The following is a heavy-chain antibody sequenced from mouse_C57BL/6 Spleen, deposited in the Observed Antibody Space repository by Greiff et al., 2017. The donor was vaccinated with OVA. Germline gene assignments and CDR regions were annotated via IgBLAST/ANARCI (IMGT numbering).Heavy chain of an antibody. D-gene: IGHD3-2*02. J-gene: IGHJ3*01. V-gene: IGHV1-18*01. CDR1: GYTFTDYN. CDR2: INPNNGGT. Sequence: VQLQQSGPELVKPGASVKIPCKASGYTFTDYNMDWVKQSHGKSLEWIGDINPNNGGTIYNQKFKGKATLTVDKSSSTAYMELRSLTSEDTAVYYCARGGSGYGFAYWGQGTLVTVSA. CDR3: ARGGSGYGFAY.